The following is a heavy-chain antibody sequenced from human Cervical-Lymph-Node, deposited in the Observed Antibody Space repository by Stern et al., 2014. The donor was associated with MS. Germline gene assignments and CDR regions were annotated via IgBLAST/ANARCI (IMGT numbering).Heavy chain of an antibody. CDR1: GYSFTGYD. V-gene: IGHV1-2*06. J-gene: IGHJ4*02. CDR3: ATVGTSDY. CDR2: INPNSGGT. Sequence: DQLVESGAEVKKPVASVKVSCKASGYSFTGYDMHWVRQAPGQGLEWMGLINPNSGGTNYEQKFEGRVTMTRDTSINTAYMELSSLRSDDTAVYYCATVGTSDYWGQGTLVTVSS.